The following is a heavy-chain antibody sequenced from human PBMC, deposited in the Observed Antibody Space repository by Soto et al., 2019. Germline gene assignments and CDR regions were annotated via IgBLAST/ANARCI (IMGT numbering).Heavy chain of an antibody. V-gene: IGHV3-30*18. CDR1: GLTFSSYG. Sequence: QVQLVESGGGVVQPGRSLRLSCAASGLTFSSYGMHWVRQAPGKGLEWVAGISYDGRNKYYVDSVKGRFTISRDNSKNXXDLQMNSLRVEDTAVFYCAQDTYYHDTSGYYTFDYWGQGALVTVSS. CDR2: ISYDGRNK. D-gene: IGHD3-22*01. CDR3: AQDTYYHDTSGYYTFDY. J-gene: IGHJ4*02.